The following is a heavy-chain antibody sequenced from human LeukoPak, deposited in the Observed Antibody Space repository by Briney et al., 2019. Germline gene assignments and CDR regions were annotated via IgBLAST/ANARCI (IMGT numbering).Heavy chain of an antibody. CDR2: ISRVSTYI. Sequence: RGSLRLSCSAPGFTFTDYSMSWVCQAPGKGLEWVSIISRVSTYIYYADSVKGRFTVSRDNAKRSLYLQMTSLRAEDTAVYFCAREGGDGDYYYYMDVWGKGTTVTVSS. V-gene: IGHV3-21*01. D-gene: IGHD2-21*02. CDR1: GFTFTDYS. CDR3: AREGGDGDYYYYMDV. J-gene: IGHJ6*03.